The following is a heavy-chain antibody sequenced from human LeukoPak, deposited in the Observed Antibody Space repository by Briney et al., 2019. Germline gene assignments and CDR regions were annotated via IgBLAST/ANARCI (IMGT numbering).Heavy chain of an antibody. J-gene: IGHJ4*02. D-gene: IGHD3/OR15-3a*01. Sequence: ASVKVSCKTSGYTFTSYDINWVRQATGQGLEWMGWLNPNSGNTGYAEKFQGSVTMTMDTSINTVYMELSGLRSEDTAVYYYARGGRFWTSHYLGTPIHFDYWGQGSLVTVSS. CDR2: LNPNSGNT. V-gene: IGHV1-8*01. CDR1: GYTFTSYD. CDR3: ARGGRFWTSHYLGTPIHFDY.